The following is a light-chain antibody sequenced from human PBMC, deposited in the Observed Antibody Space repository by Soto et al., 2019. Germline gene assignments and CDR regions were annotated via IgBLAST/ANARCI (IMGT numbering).Light chain of an antibody. V-gene: IGKV3D-20*02. CDR1: QSVSSSY. Sequence: IVMTQSPATLFVSPGERATLSYRASQSVSSSYLAWYQPKPGQAPRLLIYGASSRATGIPDRFSGSGSGTDFTLTISSLEPEDYAVYYCQQRSNWPPLTFGGGTKVDIK. CDR2: GAS. CDR3: QQRSNWPPLT. J-gene: IGKJ4*01.